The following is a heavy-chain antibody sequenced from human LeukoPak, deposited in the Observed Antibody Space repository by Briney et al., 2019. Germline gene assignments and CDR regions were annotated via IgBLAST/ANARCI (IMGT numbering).Heavy chain of an antibody. J-gene: IGHJ4*02. CDR3: ARVFSTVTTAIDY. CDR1: GYTFTSYD. V-gene: IGHV1-8*01. CDR2: MNPNSGNT. D-gene: IGHD4-17*01. Sequence: ASVKVSCKASGYTFTSYDMNWVRQAPGQGLEWMGWMNPNSGNTGYAQKFQGRVTMTRNTSISTAYMELSSLRSEDTAVYYCARVFSTVTTAIDYWGQGTLVTVSS.